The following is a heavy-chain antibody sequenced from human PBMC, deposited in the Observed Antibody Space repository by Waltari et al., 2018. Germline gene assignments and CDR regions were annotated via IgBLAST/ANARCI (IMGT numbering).Heavy chain of an antibody. CDR2: IGSSGDT. CDR1: GFTFSRYV. CDR3: ARGSKDSGRDV. V-gene: IGHV3-23*01. J-gene: IGHJ6*02. Sequence: EVQLLESGGRLVQPGGSLRLSCAASGFTFSRYVLSWVRQAPGKGLEWVSSIGSSGDTNYAGSVKGRFTISRDNSKNTLYLQMNSLRAEDTALYYCARGSKDSGRDVWGQGTTVTVSS. D-gene: IGHD1-26*01.